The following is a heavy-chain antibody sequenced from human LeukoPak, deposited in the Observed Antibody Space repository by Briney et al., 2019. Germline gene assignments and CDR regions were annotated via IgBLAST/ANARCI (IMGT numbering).Heavy chain of an antibody. V-gene: IGHV1-2*06. CDR1: GGTFSSYA. Sequence: GASVKISCKASGGTFSSYAISWVRQAPGQGLEWMGRINPNSGGTNYAQKFQGRVTMTRDTSISTAYMELSRLRSDDTAVYYCARGACSSTSCLPTDYWGQGTLVTVSS. CDR2: INPNSGGT. D-gene: IGHD2-2*01. CDR3: ARGACSSTSCLPTDY. J-gene: IGHJ4*02.